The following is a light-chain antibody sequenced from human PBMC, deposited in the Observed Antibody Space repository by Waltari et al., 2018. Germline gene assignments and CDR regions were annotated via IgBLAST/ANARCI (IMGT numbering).Light chain of an antibody. Sequence: EIVLTPSPATLSLSPGERATLSCRASQSVSSYLAWYQQKPGQTPRLLIYDASNRATGVPARFSGSGSGTDFTLTISSLEPEDFAVYFCQQRTNWPRNTFGQGTKLEIK. V-gene: IGKV3-11*01. CDR3: QQRTNWPRNT. J-gene: IGKJ2*01. CDR2: DAS. CDR1: QSVSSY.